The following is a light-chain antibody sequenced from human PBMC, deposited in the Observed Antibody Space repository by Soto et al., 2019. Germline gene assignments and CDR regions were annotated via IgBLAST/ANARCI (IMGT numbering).Light chain of an antibody. CDR2: GAS. CDR1: QSVSRSY. V-gene: IGKV3-20*01. CDR3: LKCSLSSFT. Sequence: EIVLTQSPGTLSLSPGERATLSCRASQSVSRSYLAWYQQKPGQAPRLLIYGASKRASGIPDRLSGSRSGTDIVLTISSQDPEDFAVYYCLKCSLSSFTCGPWTRVDIK. J-gene: IGKJ3*01.